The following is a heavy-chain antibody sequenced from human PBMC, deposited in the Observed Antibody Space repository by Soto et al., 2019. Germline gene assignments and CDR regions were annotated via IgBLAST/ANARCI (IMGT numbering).Heavy chain of an antibody. Sequence: PSQTLSLTCAISGDSVSSNSASWSWIRQSPSRGLEWLGRTYYRTKWFNDYAVSVKGRITINPDTSKNQFSLQLNSVTPEDTAVDYCARRTVGVPFDNWGQGTLVTVSS. V-gene: IGHV6-1*01. D-gene: IGHD1-26*01. J-gene: IGHJ4*02. CDR1: GDSVSSNSAS. CDR2: TYYRTKWFN. CDR3: ARRTVGVPFDN.